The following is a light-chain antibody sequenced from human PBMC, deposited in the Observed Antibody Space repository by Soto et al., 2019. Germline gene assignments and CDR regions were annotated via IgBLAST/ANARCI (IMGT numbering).Light chain of an antibody. CDR2: GND. V-gene: IGLV1-44*01. J-gene: IGLJ1*01. Sequence: QSVLTQPPSASGTPGQRVTISCSGSSSNIGGNTVNWYQQLPGTAPKLLIYGNDQRPSGVPDRFSGSKSGTSASLAISGLQSEDEADYYCAAWDDSLNAFVFGTGTKLHRP. CDR1: SSNIGGNT. CDR3: AAWDDSLNAFV.